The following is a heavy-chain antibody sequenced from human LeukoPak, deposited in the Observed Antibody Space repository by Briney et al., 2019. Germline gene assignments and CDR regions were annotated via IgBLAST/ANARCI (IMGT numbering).Heavy chain of an antibody. Sequence: GGSLRLSCAASGFTVSSYAMSWVRQAPGKGLEWVSGISGSGGSTYYADSVKGRFTISRDNSKNTLYLQMNSLRAEDTAVYYCAKDFYGDYGMDVWGQGTTVTVSS. J-gene: IGHJ6*02. V-gene: IGHV3-23*01. CDR2: ISGSGGST. CDR1: GFTVSSYA. D-gene: IGHD4-17*01. CDR3: AKDFYGDYGMDV.